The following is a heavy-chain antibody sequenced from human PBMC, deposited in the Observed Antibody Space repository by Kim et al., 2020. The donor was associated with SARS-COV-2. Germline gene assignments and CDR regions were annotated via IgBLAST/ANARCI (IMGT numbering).Heavy chain of an antibody. Sequence: GGSLRLSCAASGFTFSNYAMNWVRQAPGRGLEWVSVISGSAGTTYFADSVRGRFTISRDDSKNTLYLQMNSLRAEDTAIYYCARNRGGSCYFPADVWGQGTLVTVSS. CDR2: ISGSAGTT. D-gene: IGHD2-15*01. CDR1: GFTFSNYA. V-gene: IGHV3-23*01. J-gene: IGHJ4*02. CDR3: ARNRGGSCYFPADV.